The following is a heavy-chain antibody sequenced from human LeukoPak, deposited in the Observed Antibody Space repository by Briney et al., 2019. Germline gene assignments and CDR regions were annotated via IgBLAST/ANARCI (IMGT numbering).Heavy chain of an antibody. Sequence: PGGSLRLSCTASGLTFSSYAMSWVRQAPGKGLEWVSAISGNGGSTYYTDSVKGRFTISRDNSKNTLYLQMNSLRVEDTAVYYCAKDPSYNWNGESDWFDPWGQGTLVTVSS. CDR3: AKDPSYNWNGESDWFDP. CDR1: GLTFSSYA. D-gene: IGHD1-1*01. CDR2: ISGNGGST. J-gene: IGHJ5*02. V-gene: IGHV3-23*01.